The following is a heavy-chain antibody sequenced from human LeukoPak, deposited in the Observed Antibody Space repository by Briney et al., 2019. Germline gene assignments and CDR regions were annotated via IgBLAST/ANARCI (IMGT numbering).Heavy chain of an antibody. D-gene: IGHD2-15*01. V-gene: IGHV4-59*01. CDR3: ARRSVVGARTFYFDY. J-gene: IGHJ4*02. CDR1: GGSISSFY. CDR2: TYYSGGT. Sequence: PSETLSLTCTVSGGSISSFYWNWIRQSPGKGLEWIGYTYYSGGTNYNPSFKSRVTISLDTSKNQFSLKVNSVTAADTAVYYCARRSVVGARTFYFDYWGQGILVTVSS.